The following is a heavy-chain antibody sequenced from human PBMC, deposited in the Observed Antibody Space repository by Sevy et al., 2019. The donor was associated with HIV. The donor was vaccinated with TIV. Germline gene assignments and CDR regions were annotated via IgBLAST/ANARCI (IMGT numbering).Heavy chain of an antibody. Sequence: ASVKVSCKASTYRFTAYEIHWVRRARGQGLEWLGWINPYSGVTYYAHNFAGRVTMTRDTSITTAYLDLSGLTFDETAIYYRARDAYYCAAGRPPKDHSNGLDVWGQGTTVTVSS. CDR2: INPYSGVT. CDR1: TYRFTAYE. V-gene: IGHV1-2*02. J-gene: IGHJ6*02. D-gene: IGHD3-10*01. CDR3: ARDAYYCAAGRPPKDHSNGLDV.